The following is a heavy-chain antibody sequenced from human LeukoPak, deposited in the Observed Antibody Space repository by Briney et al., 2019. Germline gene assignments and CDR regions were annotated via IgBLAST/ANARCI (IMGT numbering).Heavy chain of an antibody. V-gene: IGHV4-59*05. J-gene: IGHJ4*02. CDR2: IYYSGST. Sequence: SETLSLTCTVSGGSISSYYWSWIRQPPGKGLEWIGSIYYSGSTYYNPSLKSRVTISVDTSKNQFSLKLSSVTAADTAVYYCARHAPSYYYDSSGYYESYYFDYWGQGTLVTVSS. CDR3: ARHAPSYYYDSSGYYESYYFDY. D-gene: IGHD3-22*01. CDR1: GGSISSYY.